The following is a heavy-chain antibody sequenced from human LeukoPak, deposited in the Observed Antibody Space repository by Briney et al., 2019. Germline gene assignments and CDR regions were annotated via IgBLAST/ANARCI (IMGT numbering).Heavy chain of an antibody. V-gene: IGHV4-34*01. D-gene: IGHD1-26*01. CDR3: ARLRVSGSYLYYFDY. Sequence: PSETLSLTCAVYGGSFSGYYWSWIRQPPGKGLEWIGEITHSGSTNYNPSLKSRVTISGETSKNQFSMKLSSVTAADTAVYYCARLRVSGSYLYYFDYWGQGTLVTVSS. CDR1: GGSFSGYY. J-gene: IGHJ4*02. CDR2: ITHSGST.